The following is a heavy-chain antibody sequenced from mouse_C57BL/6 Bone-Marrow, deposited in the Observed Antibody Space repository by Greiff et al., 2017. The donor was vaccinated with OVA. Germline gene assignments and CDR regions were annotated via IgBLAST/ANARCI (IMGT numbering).Heavy chain of an antibody. CDR3: ARSTMVTTEGFAY. V-gene: IGHV5-6*01. Sequence: EVMLVESGGDLVKPGGSLKLSCAASGFTFSSYGMSWVRQTPDKRLEWVATISSGGSYTYYPDSVKGRFTISRDNAKNTLYLQMSSLKSEDTAMYYCARSTMVTTEGFAYWGQGTLVTVSA. J-gene: IGHJ3*01. CDR2: ISSGGSYT. CDR1: GFTFSSYG. D-gene: IGHD2-2*01.